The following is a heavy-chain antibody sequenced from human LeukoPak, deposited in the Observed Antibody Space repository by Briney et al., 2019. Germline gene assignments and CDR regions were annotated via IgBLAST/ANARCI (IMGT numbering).Heavy chain of an antibody. CDR3: ARVTSSVSMVRGVTDYYYGMDV. Sequence: PSETLSLTCAVSGGSVSSGSYYWSWIRQPPGKGLEWIGYIYYSGSTNYNPSLKSRVTISVDMSKNQFSLKLSSVTAADTAVYYCARVTSSVSMVRGVTDYYYGMDVWGQGTTVTVSS. V-gene: IGHV4-61*01. D-gene: IGHD3-10*01. CDR1: GGSVSSGSYY. CDR2: IYYSGST. J-gene: IGHJ6*02.